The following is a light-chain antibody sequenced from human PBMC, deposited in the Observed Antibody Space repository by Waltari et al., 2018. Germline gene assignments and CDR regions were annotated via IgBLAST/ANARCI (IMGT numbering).Light chain of an antibody. CDR2: HNS. CDR3: QSFDSSLNAVL. Sequence: SSSNIGAGYDVHWYQQFPGTAPKLLIYHNSNRPSGVPDRFSGSKSGTSASLAITGLLAEDEADYYCQSFDSSLNAVLFGGGTKLTVL. CDR1: SSNIGAGYD. V-gene: IGLV1-40*01. J-gene: IGLJ2*01.